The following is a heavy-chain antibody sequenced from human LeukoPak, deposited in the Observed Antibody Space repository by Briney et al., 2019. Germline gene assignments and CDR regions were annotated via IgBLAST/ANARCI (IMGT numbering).Heavy chain of an antibody. D-gene: IGHD3-16*01. CDR1: GGSISSYY. CDR3: ARTLDYYYYGMDV. Sequence: SETLSLTCTVSGGSISSYYWSWIRQPPGKGLEWIGYIYYSGSTNYNPSLKSRVTISVDTSKNQFSLKLSSVTAADTAMYYCARTLDYYYYGMDVWGQGTTVTVSS. V-gene: IGHV4-59*01. CDR2: IYYSGST. J-gene: IGHJ6*02.